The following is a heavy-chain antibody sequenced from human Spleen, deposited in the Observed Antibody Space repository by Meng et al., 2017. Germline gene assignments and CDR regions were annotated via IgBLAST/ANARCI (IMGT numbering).Heavy chain of an antibody. V-gene: IGHV4-34*01. CDR1: GGSFSGYY. J-gene: IGHJ5*02. CDR2: INHSGST. D-gene: IGHD1-1*01. Sequence: PLCGAGLLTPPETLSLHCAVFGGSFSGYYWSWIRQPPGKGLEWIGEINHSGSTNYQPSLKSRVTISVDTSKNQFSLKLTSVTAADTAVYYCARGEGRQQLIRRPRFDPWGQGALVTVSS. CDR3: ARGEGRQQLIRRPRFDP.